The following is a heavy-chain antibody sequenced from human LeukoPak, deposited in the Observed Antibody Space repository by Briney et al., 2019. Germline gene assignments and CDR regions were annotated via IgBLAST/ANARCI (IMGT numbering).Heavy chain of an antibody. D-gene: IGHD6-19*01. CDR1: GYTFTSYD. J-gene: IGHJ5*02. CDR2: INPSGGST. CDR3: ARSGWYSWFDP. Sequence: GASVKVSCKASGYTFTSYDINWVRQAPGQGLEWMGIINPSGGSTSYAQKFQGRVTMTRDTSTSTVYMELSSLRSEDTAVYYCARSGWYSWFDPWGQGTLVTVSS. V-gene: IGHV1-46*01.